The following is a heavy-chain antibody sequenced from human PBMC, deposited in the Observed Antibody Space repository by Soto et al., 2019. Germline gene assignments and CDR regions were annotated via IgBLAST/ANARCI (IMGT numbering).Heavy chain of an antibody. V-gene: IGHV4-30-4*01. CDR2: IYYSGST. Sequence: SETLSLTCTVSGGSISSGDYYWSWIRQPPGKGLEWIGYIYYSGSTYYNPSLKSRVTISVDTSKNQFSLKLSSVTAADTAVYYCARAPDVGSYGHGSFDPWGQGTLVTSPQ. D-gene: IGHD5-18*01. CDR1: GGSISSGDYY. J-gene: IGHJ5*02. CDR3: ARAPDVGSYGHGSFDP.